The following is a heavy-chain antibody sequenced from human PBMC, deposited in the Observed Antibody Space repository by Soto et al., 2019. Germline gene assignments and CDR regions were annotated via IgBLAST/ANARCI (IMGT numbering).Heavy chain of an antibody. CDR2: ISWNGNST. Sequence: GGSLRLSCAASGLTFHDYIMHWARQAPGKGLEWVSLISWNGNSTYYADSVKGRFTISRDNSKNSLYLQMNSLTTEDTALYYCARGDSYYVMDVWGQGTTVTVSS. CDR3: ARGDSYYVMDV. J-gene: IGHJ6*02. CDR1: GLTFHDYI. V-gene: IGHV3-43*01.